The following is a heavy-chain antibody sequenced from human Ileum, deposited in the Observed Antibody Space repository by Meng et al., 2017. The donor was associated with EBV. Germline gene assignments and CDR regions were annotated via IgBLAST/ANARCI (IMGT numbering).Heavy chain of an antibody. V-gene: IGHV4/OR15-8*02. J-gene: IGHJ4*02. Sequence: RLQELGAAGVGASQPLALTCLICGGSICRDYCWSWVRLPPAKGLELMGEVYPTEPTYYNPSLKGRVCISIDKSKNQLSLKLNSVNAADAADYYWVRCGSYCLSYWGQGSLVTVSS. D-gene: IGHD1-26*01. CDR1: GGSICRDYC. CDR3: VRCGSYCLSY. CDR2: VYPTEPT.